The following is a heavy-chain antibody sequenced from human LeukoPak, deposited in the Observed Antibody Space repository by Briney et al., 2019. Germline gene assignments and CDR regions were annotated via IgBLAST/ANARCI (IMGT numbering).Heavy chain of an antibody. D-gene: IGHD3-9*01. J-gene: IGHJ4*02. V-gene: IGHV3-7*01. CDR3: ARDKTYYDILTGYFFYYFDY. CDR1: GLTFSSYW. CDR2: IKQDGDEK. Sequence: GGSLRLSCAASGLTFSSYWMTWVRQAPGKGLEWVANIKQDGDEKYYVDSVKGRFTISRDNAKNSLYLQMNSLRAEDTAVYYCARDKTYYDILTGYFFYYFDYWGQGTLVTVSS.